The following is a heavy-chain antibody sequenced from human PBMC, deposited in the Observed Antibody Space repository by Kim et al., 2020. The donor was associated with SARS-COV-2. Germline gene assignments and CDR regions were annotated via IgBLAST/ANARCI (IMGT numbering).Heavy chain of an antibody. J-gene: IGHJ6*02. Sequence: GGSLRLSCAASGFTFDDYTMHWVRQAPGKGLEWVSLISWDGGSTYYADSVKGRFTISRDNSKNSLYLQMNSLRTEDTALYYCAKDRLATLYSGYEGDYGMDVWGQGTTVTVSS. CDR3: AKDRLATLYSGYEGDYGMDV. V-gene: IGHV3-43*01. CDR2: ISWDGGST. CDR1: GFTFDDYT. D-gene: IGHD5-12*01.